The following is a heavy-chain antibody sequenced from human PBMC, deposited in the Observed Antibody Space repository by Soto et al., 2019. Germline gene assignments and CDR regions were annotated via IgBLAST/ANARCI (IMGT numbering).Heavy chain of an antibody. J-gene: IGHJ6*02. Sequence: SETLSLTCAVYGGSFSGYYWSWIRQPPGKGLEWIGEINHSGSTNYNPSLKSRVTISVDTSKNQFSLKLSSVTAADTAVYYCARVALDLLYGMDVWGQGTTVTVSS. CDR2: INHSGST. CDR1: GGSFSGYY. D-gene: IGHD3-10*01. CDR3: ARVALDLLYGMDV. V-gene: IGHV4-34*01.